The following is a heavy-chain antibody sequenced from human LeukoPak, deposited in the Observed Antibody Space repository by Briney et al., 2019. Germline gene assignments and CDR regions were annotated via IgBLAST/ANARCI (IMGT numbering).Heavy chain of an antibody. D-gene: IGHD4-11*01. CDR1: GFTFSSYA. J-gene: IGHJ4*02. CDR2: ISGSGGSA. V-gene: IGHV3-23*01. CDR3: AKRDSDYNNYAGWRGCFDY. Sequence: GGSLRLSCAASGFTFSSYAMSWVRQAPGKGLEWVSAISGSGGSAYYADSVKGRFTISRDNSKNTLYLQMSSLRAEDTAVYFCAKRDSDYNNYAGWRGCFDYWGQGTLVTVSS.